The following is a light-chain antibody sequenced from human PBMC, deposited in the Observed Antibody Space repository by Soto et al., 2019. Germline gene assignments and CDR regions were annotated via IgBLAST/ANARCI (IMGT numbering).Light chain of an antibody. CDR3: QQDNNWPRT. Sequence: EIVMTQSPATLSVSPGERATLSCRASQSVNNNLAWYQQKPGQAPRLLIYGASPRATGIPARFSGSGSGTEFTLTISSLQSEDFAVYYCQQDNNWPRTFGGGTKVEIK. J-gene: IGKJ4*01. CDR2: GAS. V-gene: IGKV3-15*01. CDR1: QSVNNN.